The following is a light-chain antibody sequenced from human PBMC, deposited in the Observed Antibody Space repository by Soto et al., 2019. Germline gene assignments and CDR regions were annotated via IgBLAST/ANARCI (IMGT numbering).Light chain of an antibody. CDR1: QSVSSK. V-gene: IGKV3-15*01. CDR3: KQYNSWLWT. CDR2: GAS. Sequence: EIVLTQSPGTLSLSPGERATLSCRASQSVSSKLAWYQQKPGQAPRLLIYGASTRATGIQARFSGSGSGTEFTLIIRSLQSEDSAAYYCKQYNSWLWTVGQGTKVDIK. J-gene: IGKJ1*01.